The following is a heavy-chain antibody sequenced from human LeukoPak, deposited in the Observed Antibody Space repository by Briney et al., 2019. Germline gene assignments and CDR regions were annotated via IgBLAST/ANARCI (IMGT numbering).Heavy chain of an antibody. J-gene: IGHJ4*02. CDR3: AIWSANLNY. V-gene: IGHV3-7*01. Sequence: GGSLRLSCAASGFTFSNFWTSWLRQAPGKGLEWVAHTNEGGSDKYYVDSVKGRFTISRDNVKSSSYLQMNSLRAEDTALYYCAIWSANLNYWGQGTLVTVSS. CDR1: GFTFSNFW. D-gene: IGHD3-16*01. CDR2: TNEGGSDK.